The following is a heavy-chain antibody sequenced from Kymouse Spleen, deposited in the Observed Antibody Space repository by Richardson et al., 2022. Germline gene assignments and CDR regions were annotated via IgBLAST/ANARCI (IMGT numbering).Heavy chain of an antibody. V-gene: IGHV4-59*01. CDR3: ARGGNWNPYYFDY. D-gene: IGHD1-20*01,IGHD1-7*01. CDR2: IYYSGST. Sequence: QVQLQESGPGLVKPSETLSLTCTVSGGSISSYYWSWIRQPPGKGLEWIGYIYYSGSTNYNPSLKSRVTISVDTSKNQFSLKLSSVTAADTAVYYCARGGNWNPYYFDYWGQGTLVTVSS. CDR1: GGSISSYY. J-gene: IGHJ4*02.